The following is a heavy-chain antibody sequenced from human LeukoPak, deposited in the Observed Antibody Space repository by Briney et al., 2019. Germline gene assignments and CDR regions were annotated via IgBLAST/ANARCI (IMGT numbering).Heavy chain of an antibody. CDR1: GFSLSDYY. J-gene: IGHJ4*02. CDR3: ARGRRGSYYTFQV. Sequence: GGSLRLSCAVSGFSLSDYYMIWVRQAPGKGLEGISYVTNTGRSTNYADSVKGRFTISRDSAKNSVSLQLSSLTAEDTAVYYCARGRRGSYYTFQVWGQGTLVSVSS. CDR2: VTNTGRST. D-gene: IGHD3-16*01. V-gene: IGHV3-11*01.